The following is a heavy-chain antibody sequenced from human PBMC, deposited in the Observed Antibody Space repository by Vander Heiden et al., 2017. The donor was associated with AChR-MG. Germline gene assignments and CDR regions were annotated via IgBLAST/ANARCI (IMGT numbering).Heavy chain of an antibody. Sequence: QVQLVQSGAEVKKPGASVKVSCKASGYTFTGYYMHWVRQAPGQGLEWMGRINPNSGGTNYAQKFQGRVTMTRDTSISTAYMELSRLRSDDTAVYYCARVFGPYKYCSSTSCSNDAFDIWGQGTMVTVSS. V-gene: IGHV1-2*06. D-gene: IGHD2-2*01. J-gene: IGHJ3*02. CDR2: INPNSGGT. CDR1: GYTFTGYY. CDR3: ARVFGPYKYCSSTSCSNDAFDI.